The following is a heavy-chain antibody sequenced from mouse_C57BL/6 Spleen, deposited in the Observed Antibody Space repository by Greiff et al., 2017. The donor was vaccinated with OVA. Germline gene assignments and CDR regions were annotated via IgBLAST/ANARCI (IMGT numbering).Heavy chain of an antibody. J-gene: IGHJ3*01. D-gene: IGHD2-4*01. CDR1: GYAFSSSW. CDR3: ARKSLYYDYDSWFAY. V-gene: IGHV1-82*01. Sequence: QVQLKESGPELVKPGASVQISCKASGYAFSSSWMNWVKQRPGKGLEWIGRIYPGDGDTNYNGKFKGKATLTADKSSSTAYMQLSSLTSEDSAVYFCARKSLYYDYDSWFAYWGQGTLVTVSA. CDR2: IYPGDGDT.